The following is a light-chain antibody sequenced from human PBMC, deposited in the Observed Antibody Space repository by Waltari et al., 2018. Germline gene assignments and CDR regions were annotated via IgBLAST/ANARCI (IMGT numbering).Light chain of an antibody. CDR2: WAS. Sequence: DIVMTQSPDSLAVSLGERATINCKSSQSLLSSSNNKNFLGWFRQKPGQPPQVLFYWASTRESGVPDRFSVSGSGTDFTLTISSLQAEDVAIYCQQYYRSPLTFGGGTRVEIK. CDR3: QQYYRSPLT. J-gene: IGKJ4*01. CDR1: QSLLSSSNNKNF. V-gene: IGKV4-1*01.